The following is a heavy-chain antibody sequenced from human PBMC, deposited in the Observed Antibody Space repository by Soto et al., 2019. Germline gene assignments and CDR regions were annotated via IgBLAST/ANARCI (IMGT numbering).Heavy chain of an antibody. J-gene: IGHJ3*02. Sequence: ASVKVSCKVSGYTLTELSMHWVRQAPGKGLEWMGGFDPEDGETIYAQKFQGRVTMTEDTSTDTAYMELSSLRSEDTAVYYCATSPPVGATTDAFDIWGQGTTVTVSS. D-gene: IGHD1-26*01. CDR3: ATSPPVGATTDAFDI. V-gene: IGHV1-24*01. CDR2: FDPEDGET. CDR1: GYTLTELS.